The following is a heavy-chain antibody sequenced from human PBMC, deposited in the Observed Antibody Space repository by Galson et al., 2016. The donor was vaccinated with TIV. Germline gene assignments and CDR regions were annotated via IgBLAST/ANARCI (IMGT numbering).Heavy chain of an antibody. CDR3: TKDPTILG. D-gene: IGHD3-3*01. Sequence: SLRLSCAASGVSFSIHGMNWVRQAPGKGLEWMATISYTGTETYYPDTVKGQSTISRDTSKSTVYLQLNSLRGEDTAIYYCTKDPTILGWGQGTLVTVSS. V-gene: IGHV3-23*01. CDR1: GVSFSIHG. J-gene: IGHJ4*02. CDR2: ISYTGTET.